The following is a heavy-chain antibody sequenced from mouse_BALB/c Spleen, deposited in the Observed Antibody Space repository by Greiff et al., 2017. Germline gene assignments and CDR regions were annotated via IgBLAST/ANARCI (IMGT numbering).Heavy chain of an antibody. CDR1: GFNIKDYY. J-gene: IGHJ2*01. Sequence: EVQLQQSGAELVRSGASVKLSCTASGFNIKDYYMHWVKQRPEQGLEWIGWIDPENGDTEYAPKFQGKATMTADTSSNTAYLQLSSLTSEDTAVYYCSYYYGSRYYFDYWGQGTTLTVSS. CDR2: IDPENGDT. CDR3: SYYYGSRYYFDY. D-gene: IGHD1-1*01. V-gene: IGHV14-4*02.